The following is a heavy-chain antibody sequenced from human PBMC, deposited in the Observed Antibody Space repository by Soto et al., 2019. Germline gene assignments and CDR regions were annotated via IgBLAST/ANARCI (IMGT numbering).Heavy chain of an antibody. CDR1: GFTFSSYG. CDR3: GSEWSGDCGDFSNWFDP. V-gene: IGHV3-33*01. Sequence: QVQLVESGGGVVQPGRSLRLSCAASGFTFSSYGMHWVRQAPGKGLEWVAVIWYDGSNKYYADSVKGRFTISRDNSKNTLYLQMNRLRAEDTAVYYCGSEWSGDCGDFSNWFDPWGQGTLVPVSS. J-gene: IGHJ5*02. D-gene: IGHD4-17*01. CDR2: IWYDGSNK.